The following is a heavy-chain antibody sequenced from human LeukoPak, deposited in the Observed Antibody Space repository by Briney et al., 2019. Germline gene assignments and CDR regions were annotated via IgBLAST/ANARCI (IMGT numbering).Heavy chain of an antibody. Sequence: GSLRLSCAASGFTLSNYGLSWVRQAPGKGLEWVAVISYDGSNKYYADSVKGRFTISRDNSKNTLYLQMNSLRAEDTAVYYCAKSASYYFDYWGQGTLVTVSS. CDR1: GFTLSNYG. V-gene: IGHV3-30*18. D-gene: IGHD2-15*01. J-gene: IGHJ4*02. CDR2: ISYDGSNK. CDR3: AKSASYYFDY.